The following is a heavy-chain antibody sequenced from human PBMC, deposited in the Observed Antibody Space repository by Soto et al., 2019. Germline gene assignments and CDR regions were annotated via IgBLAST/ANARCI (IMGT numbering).Heavy chain of an antibody. CDR2: INPNSGGT. CDR1: GYTFTRYY. Sequence: ASVKVSCKASGYTFTRYYMHWGRQAPGQRVEGMGWINPNSGGTNYAQKFQGWVTMTRDTSISTAYMELSRLRSDDTAVYYCARGGRGVLRFLEWSQDWFDPWGQGTLVTVSS. V-gene: IGHV1-2*04. CDR3: ARGGRGVLRFLEWSQDWFDP. D-gene: IGHD3-3*01. J-gene: IGHJ5*02.